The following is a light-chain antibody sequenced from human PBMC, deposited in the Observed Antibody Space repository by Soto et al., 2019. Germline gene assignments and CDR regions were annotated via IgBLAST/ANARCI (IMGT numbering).Light chain of an antibody. CDR3: SSFTSSNTWV. Sequence: QSVLTQPPSVSGSPGQSVPISCTGTSSDVGSYNRVSWYQQPPGTAPELMIYEVSNRPSGVPDRFFGSKSGNTASLTISGLQDEDEADYYCSSFTSSNTWVFGGGTKLTVL. CDR2: EVS. CDR1: SSDVGSYNR. J-gene: IGLJ3*02. V-gene: IGLV2-18*02.